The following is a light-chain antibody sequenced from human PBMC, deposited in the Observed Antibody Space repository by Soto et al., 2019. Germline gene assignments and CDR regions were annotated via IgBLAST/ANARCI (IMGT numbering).Light chain of an antibody. Sequence: IVLTQSPGTLSLSPGEGATLSCRASQKIKNNFLAWYQQRPGQAPRLLIHAASIRATGTPARHTGSASGTDITLIISRLEAEDCAVYYCQQYGTSLTFGGGTRVEIK. CDR3: QQYGTSLT. V-gene: IGKV3-20*01. CDR2: AAS. CDR1: QKIKNNF. J-gene: IGKJ4*01.